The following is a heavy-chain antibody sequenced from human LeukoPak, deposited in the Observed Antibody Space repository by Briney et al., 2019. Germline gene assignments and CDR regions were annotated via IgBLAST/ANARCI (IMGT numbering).Heavy chain of an antibody. CDR1: GGTFSSYA. J-gene: IGHJ3*02. CDR2: IIPIFGTA. CDR3: ARMSVRGVIDGWAYPQHNAFDI. Sequence: ASVKVSCKASGGTFSSYAISWVRQAPGQGLEWMGGIIPIFGTANYAQKFQGRVTITTDESTSTAYMELSSLRSEDTAVYYCARMSVRGVIDGWAYPQHNAFDIWGQGTMDTVSS. D-gene: IGHD3-10*01. V-gene: IGHV1-69*05.